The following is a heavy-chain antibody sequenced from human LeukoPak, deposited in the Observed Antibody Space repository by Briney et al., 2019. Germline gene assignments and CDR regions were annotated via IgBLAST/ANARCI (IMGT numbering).Heavy chain of an antibody. J-gene: IGHJ5*02. CDR3: ATTSLWFGDNWFDP. CDR1: GYTLTELS. CDR2: FDPEDGET. V-gene: IGHV1-24*01. Sequence: ASVKVSCKVSGYTLTELSMHWVRQAPGKGLEWMGGFDPEDGETIYAQKFQGRVTMTEDTSTDTAYMELSSLRSEDTAVYYCATTSLWFGDNWFDPWGQGTLVTVSS. D-gene: IGHD3-10*01.